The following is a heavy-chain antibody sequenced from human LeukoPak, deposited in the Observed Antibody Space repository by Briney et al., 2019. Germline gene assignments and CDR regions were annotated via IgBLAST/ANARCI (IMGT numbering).Heavy chain of an antibody. CDR1: GFTFSDYH. Sequence: GVLRLSCAASGFTFSDYHINWVRQAPGKGLEWLSYISSTSTSMNYADPVRGRFAISRDNAKNSLYLQMNSLRDEDTAVYYCARVWQDNSGVDYWGQGTLVTVSS. D-gene: IGHD2-21*01. V-gene: IGHV3-48*02. CDR3: ARVWQDNSGVDY. J-gene: IGHJ4*02. CDR2: ISSTSTSM.